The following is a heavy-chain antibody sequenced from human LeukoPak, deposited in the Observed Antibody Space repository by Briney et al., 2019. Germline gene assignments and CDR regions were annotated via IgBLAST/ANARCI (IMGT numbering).Heavy chain of an antibody. CDR1: GFIFSSYE. CDR3: ARAVDPHYYDTSGFDS. V-gene: IGHV3-48*03. Sequence: GGSLRLSCAASGFIFSSYEMNWVRQAPGKGLEWVSYISGSGSTTHYADSVKGRFTISRDNAKNSLYLQMNSLRAEDTSVYYCARAVDPHYYDTSGFDSWGQGTLVTVSS. CDR2: ISGSGSTT. D-gene: IGHD3-22*01. J-gene: IGHJ4*02.